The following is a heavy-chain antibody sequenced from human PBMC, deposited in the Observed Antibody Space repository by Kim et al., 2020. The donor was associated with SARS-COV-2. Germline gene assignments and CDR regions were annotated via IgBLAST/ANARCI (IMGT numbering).Heavy chain of an antibody. CDR1: GYTLTELS. Sequence: ASVKVSCKVSGYTLTELSMHWVRQAPGKGLEWMVGFDPEDGETIYAQKFQGRVTMTEDTSTDTAYMELSSLRSEDTAVYYCATEADRALSSSDAFDIWGQGTMVTVSS. V-gene: IGHV1-24*01. CDR3: ATEADRALSSSDAFDI. D-gene: IGHD3-10*01. CDR2: FDPEDGET. J-gene: IGHJ3*02.